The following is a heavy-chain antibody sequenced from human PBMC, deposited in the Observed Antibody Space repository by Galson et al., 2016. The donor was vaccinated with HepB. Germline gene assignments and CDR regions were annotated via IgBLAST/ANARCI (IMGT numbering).Heavy chain of an antibody. J-gene: IGHJ6*04. CDR1: GYSFSSYA. Sequence: SVKVSCKASGYSFSSYAFHWVRQAPGQRLEWLGWINAGEGNTEYSQKFQGRVSFTSDTSATTVYMELSRLRQEDTAVYFCATVIIDFSTGSSSKSASETWGKGTRLTVSS. D-gene: IGHD3/OR15-3a*01. CDR3: ATVIIDFSTGSSSKSASET. V-gene: IGHV1-3*01. CDR2: INAGEGNT.